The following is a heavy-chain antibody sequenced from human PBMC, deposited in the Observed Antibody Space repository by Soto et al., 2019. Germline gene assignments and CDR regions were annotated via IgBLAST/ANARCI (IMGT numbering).Heavy chain of an antibody. CDR2: MNPNSGNT. D-gene: IGHD3-9*01. V-gene: IGHV1-8*01. Sequence: ASVKVSCKASGYTFTSYDINWVRQATGQGLEWMGWMNPNSGNTGYAQKFQGRVTMTRNTSISTAYMELSSLRSEDTAVYYCASGVLRYFDWSYYMDVWGKGTTVTVS. CDR3: ASGVLRYFDWSYYMDV. CDR1: GYTFTSYD. J-gene: IGHJ6*03.